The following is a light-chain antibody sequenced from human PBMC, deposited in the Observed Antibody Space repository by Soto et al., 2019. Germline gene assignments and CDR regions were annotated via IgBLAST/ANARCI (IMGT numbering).Light chain of an antibody. Sequence: EIVLTQSPGTLSLSPGERATLSCRASQSVSSSYLAWYQQKPGQAPRLLIHGVSTRATGIPDRFSGSGSGTEFTLTISRLEPEDFAVYYCQQYVTSPYIFGQGTKLEIK. CDR3: QQYVTSPYI. CDR2: GVS. CDR1: QSVSSSY. J-gene: IGKJ2*01. V-gene: IGKV3-20*01.